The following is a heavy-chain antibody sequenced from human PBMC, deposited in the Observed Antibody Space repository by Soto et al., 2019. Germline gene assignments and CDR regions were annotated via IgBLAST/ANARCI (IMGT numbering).Heavy chain of an antibody. J-gene: IGHJ6*02. D-gene: IGHD2-2*01. CDR2: ISGSGGST. V-gene: IGHV3-23*01. CDR1: GFTFSSYA. Sequence: GGSLRLSCAASGFTFSSYAMSWVRQAPGKGLEWVSAISGSGGSTYYADSVKGRFTISRDNSKNTLYRQMNSLRAEDTAVYYCSKVGLFSDIVVVPAAMYGMDVWGQGTTVTVSS. CDR3: SKVGLFSDIVVVPAAMYGMDV.